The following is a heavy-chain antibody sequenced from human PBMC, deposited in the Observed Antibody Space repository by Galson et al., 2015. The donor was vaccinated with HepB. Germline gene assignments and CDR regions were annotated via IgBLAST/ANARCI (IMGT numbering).Heavy chain of an antibody. V-gene: IGHV1-69*06. Sequence: SVKVSCKASGDTFSSYAISWVRQAPGQGLEWMGGVIPIFAKAKYALKFQGRVMITADKSTNTAFMELSSLGSEDTAVYYCASANDFWSGYRDAGTSRCFDSWGQGTLVTVSS. J-gene: IGHJ5*01. CDR3: ASANDFWSGYRDAGTSRCFDS. D-gene: IGHD3-3*01. CDR2: VIPIFAKA. CDR1: GDTFSSYA.